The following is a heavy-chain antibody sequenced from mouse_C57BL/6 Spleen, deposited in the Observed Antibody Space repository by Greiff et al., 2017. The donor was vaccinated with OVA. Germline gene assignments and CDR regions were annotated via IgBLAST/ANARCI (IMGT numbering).Heavy chain of an antibody. Sequence: EVQLQQSGPVLVKPGDSVKMSCKASGYTFTDYYMNWVKQSHGQSLEWIGVIHPYNGGTRYTQKFKGKATLTVAKSSSTAYMELNSLTSEDSAVYYCARAVTMGYVDFWGTGTTVTVSS. J-gene: IGHJ1*03. CDR1: GYTFTDYY. CDR3: ARAVTMGYVDF. D-gene: IGHD2-13*01. CDR2: IHPYNGGT. V-gene: IGHV1-19*01.